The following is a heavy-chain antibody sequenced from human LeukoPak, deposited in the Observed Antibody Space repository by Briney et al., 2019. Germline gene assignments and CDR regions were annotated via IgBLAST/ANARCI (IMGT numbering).Heavy chain of an antibody. CDR2: ISSSGSTI. D-gene: IGHD6-13*01. J-gene: IGHJ6*03. V-gene: IGHV3-48*03. CDR3: AKSQGSSSSLLNYMDV. Sequence: GGSLRLSCAASGFTFSSYEMNWVRQAPGKGLEWVSYISSSGSTIYYADSVKGRFTISRDNAKNSLYLQMNSLRAEDMALYYCAKSQGSSSSLLNYMDVWGKGTTVTVSS. CDR1: GFTFSSYE.